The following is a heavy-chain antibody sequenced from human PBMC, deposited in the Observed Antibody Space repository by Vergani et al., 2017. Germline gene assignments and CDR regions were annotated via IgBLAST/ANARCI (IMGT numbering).Heavy chain of an antibody. CDR3: ARGDYDGGMDV. J-gene: IGHJ6*02. V-gene: IGHV3-66*01. CDR2: IYSGGSI. Sequence: EVQLVESGGGLVQPGGSLRLSCAASGFTVSSNYMSWVRQAPGKGLEWVSVIYSGGSIYYADSVKGRFTISRDNAKNSLYLQMNSLRAEDTAVYYCARGDYDGGMDVWGQGTTVTVSS. CDR1: GFTVSSNY.